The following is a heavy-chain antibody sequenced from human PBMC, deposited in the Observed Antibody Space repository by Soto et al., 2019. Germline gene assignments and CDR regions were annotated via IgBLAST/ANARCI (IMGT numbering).Heavy chain of an antibody. CDR1: GGTFSNFV. CDR2: NIPIFGTA. CDR3: ARAPILVGETTYENYFDY. J-gene: IGHJ4*02. Sequence: QVQLVQSGAEEKKPGSSVKVSCTASGGTFSNFVISWVRQAPGQGLEWMGGNIPIFGTANYAQKFQGRVTIIADESRGTTYMELTSLRSEDTAVYSCARAPILVGETTYENYFDYWGQGTLVTVSS. D-gene: IGHD2-21*01. V-gene: IGHV1-69*01.